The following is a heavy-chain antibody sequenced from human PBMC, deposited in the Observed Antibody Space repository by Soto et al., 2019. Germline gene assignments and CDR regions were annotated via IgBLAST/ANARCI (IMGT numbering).Heavy chain of an antibody. J-gene: IGHJ5*02. CDR2: VYATGTS. CDR1: GGSMSKFY. D-gene: IGHD4-17*01. V-gene: IGHV4-4*07. Sequence: AETLSLTCSVSGGSMSKFYWSWIRKTAGKGLEWMGRVYATGTSDYNPSLRSRIAMSVDISKKTFSLRLRSVTAADTGVYYCVRDGSKTLRDCFDPWGQGILVTVS. CDR3: VRDGSKTLRDCFDP.